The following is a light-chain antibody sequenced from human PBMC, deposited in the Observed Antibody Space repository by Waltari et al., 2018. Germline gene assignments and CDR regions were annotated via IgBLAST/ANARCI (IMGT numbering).Light chain of an antibody. V-gene: IGKV2D-29*01. CDR1: ESLLHSDGKTY. J-gene: IGKJ4*02. CDR2: EVS. Sequence: DIVMTQTPLSLSVTPGQPASISCKSSESLLHSDGKTYLYWYVQRPGQPPHLLIYEVSNTFAGVPITFSGCGAGTDFTLKISRVEAEDVGVYYSMQTIQLPLTFGGGTKVEL. CDR3: MQTIQLPLT.